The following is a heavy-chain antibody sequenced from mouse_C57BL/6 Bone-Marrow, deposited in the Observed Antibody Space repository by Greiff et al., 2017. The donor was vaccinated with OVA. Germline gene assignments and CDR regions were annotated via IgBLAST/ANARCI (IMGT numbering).Heavy chain of an antibody. CDR1: GFSLTSYG. V-gene: IGHV2-2*01. Sequence: VKLMESGPGLVQPSQSLSITCTVSGFSLTSYGVHWVRQSPGKGLEWLGVIWSGGSTDYNAAFISRLSISKDNSKSQVFFKMNSLQADDTAIYYCARIPYYYGSSPALYWYFDVWGTGTTVTVSS. CDR2: IWSGGST. D-gene: IGHD1-1*01. CDR3: ARIPYYYGSSPALYWYFDV. J-gene: IGHJ1*03.